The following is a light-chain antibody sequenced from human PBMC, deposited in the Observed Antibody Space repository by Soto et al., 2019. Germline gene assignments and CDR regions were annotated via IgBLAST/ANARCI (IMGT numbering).Light chain of an antibody. CDR1: SSNIGSNY. J-gene: IGLJ1*01. CDR2: RNN. V-gene: IGLV1-47*01. CDR3: AAWDDSLSAL. Sequence: SSLAQPPPTSGTPRERGTLSCSWKSSNIGSNYVYWYQQLPGTAPKLLIYRNNQRPSGVPDRFSGSKSGTSASLAISGLRSEDEADYYCAAWDDSLSALFGTGTKVTVL.